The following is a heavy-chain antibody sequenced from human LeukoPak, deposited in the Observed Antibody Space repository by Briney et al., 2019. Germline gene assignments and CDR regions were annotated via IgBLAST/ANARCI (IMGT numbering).Heavy chain of an antibody. D-gene: IGHD3-10*01. CDR3: ARSQNYYGSGDY. V-gene: IGHV4-61*01. J-gene: IGHJ4*02. Sequence: PSETLSLTCTVFGDSVSNGNYYWSWLRQPPGKALEWIGYIYYSGSTYYNPSLEGRVTISVDTSKNQFSVKLRSVTAADTAVYYCARSQNYYGSGDYWSQGTLVTVSS. CDR2: IYYSGST. CDR1: GDSVSNGNYY.